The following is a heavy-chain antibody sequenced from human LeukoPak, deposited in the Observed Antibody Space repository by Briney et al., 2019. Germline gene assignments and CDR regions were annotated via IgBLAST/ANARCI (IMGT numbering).Heavy chain of an antibody. CDR2: IDIDGNT. CDR1: GFTFSHSY. CDR3: APIGAGY. D-gene: IGHD4/OR15-4a*01. J-gene: IGHJ4*02. V-gene: IGHV3-74*01. Sequence: GGSLRLSCAASGFTFSHSYIHWVRQAPGKGLVWVSRIDIDGNTVYADPVKGRFTISRDSAKNTLYLQMNSLRVEDTAVYYCAPIGAGYWGQGTLVTVSS.